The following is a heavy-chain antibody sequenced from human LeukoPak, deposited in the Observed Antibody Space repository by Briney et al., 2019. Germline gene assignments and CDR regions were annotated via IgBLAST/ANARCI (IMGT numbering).Heavy chain of an antibody. J-gene: IGHJ6*03. CDR1: GYTFTSYY. CDR2: INPSGGST. Sequence: ASVKVSCKASGYTFTSYYMHWVRQAPGQGPEWMGIINPSGGSTSYAQKFQGRVTMTRDMSTSTVYMELSSLRSEDTAVYYCAVPNGPYYYYYYMDVWGKGTTVTVSS. D-gene: IGHD2-2*01. CDR3: AVPNGPYYYYYYMDV. V-gene: IGHV1-46*01.